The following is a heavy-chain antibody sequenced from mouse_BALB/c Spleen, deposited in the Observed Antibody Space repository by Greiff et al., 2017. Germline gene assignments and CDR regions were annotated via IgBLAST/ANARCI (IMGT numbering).Heavy chain of an antibody. D-gene: IGHD1-1*01. CDR3: HSGSSYFDS. V-gene: IGHV1S127*01. CDR2: IDPSDSET. J-gene: IGHJ2*01. CDR1: GYSFTSYW. Sequence: QVQLQQSGPQLVRPGASVKISCKASGYSFTSYWMHWVKQRPGQGLEWIGMIDPSDSETRLNQKFKDKATLTVDKSSSTAYMQLSSPTSEDSAVYFSHSGSSYFDSWGQGTTLTVSS.